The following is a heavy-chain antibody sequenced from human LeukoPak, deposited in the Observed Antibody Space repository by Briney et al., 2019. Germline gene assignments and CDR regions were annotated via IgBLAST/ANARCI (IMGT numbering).Heavy chain of an antibody. V-gene: IGHV1-2*02. CDR1: GYTFTGYY. CDR2: INPNSGGT. Sequence: ASVKVSCKASGYTFTGYYMHWVRQAPGQGLEWMGWINPNSGGTNYAQKFQGRVTMTRDTSISTAYMELSRLRSDDTAVYYCARDGSSWYKNYYYYGMDVWGKGTTVTVSS. CDR3: ARDGSSWYKNYYYYGMDV. D-gene: IGHD6-13*01. J-gene: IGHJ6*04.